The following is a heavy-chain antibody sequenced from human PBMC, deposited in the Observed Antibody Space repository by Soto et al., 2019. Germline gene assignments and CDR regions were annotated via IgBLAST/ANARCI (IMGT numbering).Heavy chain of an antibody. CDR1: GYTFTGYY. J-gene: IGHJ4*02. CDR2: INPNNGGT. D-gene: IGHD1-26*01. V-gene: IGHV1-2*02. Sequence: QVQLVQSGAEVKKSGASVMVSCKASGYTFTGYYIHWVRHTPGQGLEWMEWINPNNGGTNYVQKFQGRVTMTRDTSISTAYMELRRLTSDDTAVYYCARDLPIVGTTTWDYWGQGTLVTVSS. CDR3: ARDLPIVGTTTWDY.